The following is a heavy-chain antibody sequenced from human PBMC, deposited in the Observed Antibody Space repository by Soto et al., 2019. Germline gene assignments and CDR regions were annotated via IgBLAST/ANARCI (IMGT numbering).Heavy chain of an antibody. Sequence: SVKVSCKASGGTFSSYTISWVRQAPGQGLEWMGRIIPILGIANYAQKFQGRVTITADKSTSTAYMELSSLRSEDTAVYYCAMSNPQIAARPRYYYYYMDVWGKGTTVTVSS. V-gene: IGHV1-69*02. J-gene: IGHJ6*03. D-gene: IGHD6-6*01. CDR1: GGTFSSYT. CDR3: AMSNPQIAARPRYYYYYMDV. CDR2: IIPILGIA.